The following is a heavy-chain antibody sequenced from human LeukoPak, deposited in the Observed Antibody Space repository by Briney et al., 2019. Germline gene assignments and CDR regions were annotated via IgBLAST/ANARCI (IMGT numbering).Heavy chain of an antibody. CDR2: IGGSGRST. J-gene: IGHJ3*02. CDR3: ARESGNTFNSPFDM. V-gene: IGHV3-23*01. CDR1: GFTFDSYD. Sequence: GGSLRLSCAASGFTFDSYDMAWVRQAPGKGLEWVTGIGGSGRSTYYADSVKGRFTISRDNSKNALYLQMNSVRAEDTALYYCARESGNTFNSPFDMWGQGTMVIVSS. D-gene: IGHD2/OR15-2a*01.